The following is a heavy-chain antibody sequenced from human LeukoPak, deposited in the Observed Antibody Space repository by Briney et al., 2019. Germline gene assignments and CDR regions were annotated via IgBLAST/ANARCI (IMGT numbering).Heavy chain of an antibody. D-gene: IGHD6-19*01. J-gene: IGHJ4*02. CDR3: ARDRFGGWSSGGFDY. Sequence: PGGSLRLSCAASGFTFSSYEMNWVRQAPGKGLEWVSYISSSGSTIYYADSVKGRFTISRDNAKNSLYLQMNSLRAEDTAVYYCARDRFGGWSSGGFDYWGQGTLVTVSS. CDR2: ISSSGSTI. V-gene: IGHV3-48*03. CDR1: GFTFSSYE.